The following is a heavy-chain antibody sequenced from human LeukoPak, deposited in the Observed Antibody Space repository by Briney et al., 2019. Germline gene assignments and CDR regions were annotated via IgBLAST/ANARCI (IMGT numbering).Heavy chain of an antibody. Sequence: ASVKVSCKASGYTFTSYGISWVRQAPGQGLEWMGWISAYNGNTNYAQKLQGRVTMTTDTSTSTAYMELRSLRSDDTAVYYCAREILRYCSGGSCYCGGWFDPWGQGTLVTVSS. CDR1: GYTFTSYG. CDR2: ISAYNGNT. D-gene: IGHD2-15*01. J-gene: IGHJ5*02. CDR3: AREILRYCSGGSCYCGGWFDP. V-gene: IGHV1-18*01.